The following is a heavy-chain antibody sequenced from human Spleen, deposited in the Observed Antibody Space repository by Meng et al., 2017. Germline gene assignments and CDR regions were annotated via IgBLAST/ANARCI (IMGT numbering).Heavy chain of an antibody. CDR3: ARICDSSGYYYSYYGMDV. J-gene: IGHJ6*02. Sequence: SKTLSLTCRVSGGSVSSGGYYWSWIRQPPGKGLESIGNMYYSGSSVSTNYNPSLKSRVTISVDTSKNQFSLKMNSVTAADTAVYYCARICDSSGYYYSYYGMDVWGQGATVTVSS. D-gene: IGHD3-22*01. V-gene: IGHV4-61*08. CDR2: MYYSGSSVST. CDR1: GGSVSSGGYY.